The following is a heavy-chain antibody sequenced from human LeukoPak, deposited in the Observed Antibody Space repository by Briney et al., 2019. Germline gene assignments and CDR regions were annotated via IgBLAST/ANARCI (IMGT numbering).Heavy chain of an antibody. D-gene: IGHD1-14*01. J-gene: IGHJ3*02. Sequence: GGSLRLSCVGSGFTFSKDWMSWVRQAPGKGLEWVGRIKNKIDGGTTDDAAPVKGRFTISRDDSKNTLYLQMTSLKTKDTALYYCATYNDRDAFDIWGQGTMVTVSP. CDR3: ATYNDRDAFDI. V-gene: IGHV3-15*01. CDR2: IKNKIDGGTT. CDR1: GFTFSKDW.